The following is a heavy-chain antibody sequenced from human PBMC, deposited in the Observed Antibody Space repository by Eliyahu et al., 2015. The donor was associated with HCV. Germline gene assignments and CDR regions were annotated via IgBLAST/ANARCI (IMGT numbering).Heavy chain of an antibody. D-gene: IGHD5-24*01. J-gene: IGHJ3*02. CDR2: IYYSGST. V-gene: IGHV4-59*08. Sequence: QVQLQESGPGLVKPSETLSLTCTVSGGSISSYYWSWIRQPPGKGLEWIGYIYYSGSTNYNPSLKSRVTISVDTSKNQFSLKLSSVTAADTAVYYCARHFAWRDGYNHGAAFDIWGQGTMVTVSS. CDR1: GGSISSYY. CDR3: ARHFAWRDGYNHGAAFDI.